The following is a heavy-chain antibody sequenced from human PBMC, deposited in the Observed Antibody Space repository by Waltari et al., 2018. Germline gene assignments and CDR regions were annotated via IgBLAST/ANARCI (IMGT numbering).Heavy chain of an antibody. D-gene: IGHD2-21*01. CDR3: ARGRGVVVIVPHRLLPDY. Sequence: GSEKYYVDSVKGRFTSSRDNAKNSLYLQMNSLRAEDTAVYYCARGRGVVVIVPHRLLPDYWGQGTLVTVSS. J-gene: IGHJ4*02. V-gene: IGHV3-7*01. CDR2: GSEK.